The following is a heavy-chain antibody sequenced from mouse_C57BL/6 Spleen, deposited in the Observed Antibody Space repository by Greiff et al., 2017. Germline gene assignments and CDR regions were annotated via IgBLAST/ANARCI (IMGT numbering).Heavy chain of an antibody. D-gene: IGHD1-1*01. Sequence: QVQLQQSGAELARPGASVKMSCKASGYTFTSYTMHWVKQRPGQGLEWIGYINPSSGYTKYNQKFKDKATLTADKSSSTAYMQLSSLTSEDSAVYYCARSCGDYGSKSWYFDVWGTGTTVTVSS. CDR2: INPSSGYT. V-gene: IGHV1-4*01. CDR1: GYTFTSYT. CDR3: ARSCGDYGSKSWYFDV. J-gene: IGHJ1*03.